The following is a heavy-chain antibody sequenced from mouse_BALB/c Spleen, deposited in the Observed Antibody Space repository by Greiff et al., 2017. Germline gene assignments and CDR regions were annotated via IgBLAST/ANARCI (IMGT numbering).Heavy chain of an antibody. CDR3: ARNDYDGGFAY. Sequence: VQVVESGAELARPGASVKLSCKASGYTFTSYWMQWVKQRPGQGLEWIGAIYPGDGDTRYTQKFKGKATLTADKSSSTAYMQLSSLASEDSAVYYCARNDYDGGFAYWGQGTLVTVSA. J-gene: IGHJ3*01. V-gene: IGHV1-87*01. CDR1: GYTFTSYW. CDR2: IYPGDGDT. D-gene: IGHD2-4*01.